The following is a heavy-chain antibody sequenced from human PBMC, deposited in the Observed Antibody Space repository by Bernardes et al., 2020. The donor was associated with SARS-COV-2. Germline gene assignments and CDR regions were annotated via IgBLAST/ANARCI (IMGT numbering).Heavy chain of an antibody. V-gene: IGHV3-21*01. CDR1: GFTFISYT. CDR3: AREGGGGGWYYFDY. CDR2: VTSSSSYI. J-gene: IGHJ4*02. Sequence: GSLRLSCAASGFTFISYTMNWVRQAPGKGLEWVSSVTSSSSYIYYADSVKGRFTISRDNAKNSLYLQMNSLRAEDTAVYYCAREGGGGGWYYFDYWGPGTLVTVSS. D-gene: IGHD6-19*01.